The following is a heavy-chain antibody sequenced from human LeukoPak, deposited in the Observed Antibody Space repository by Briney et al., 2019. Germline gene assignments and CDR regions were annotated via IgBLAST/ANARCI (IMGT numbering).Heavy chain of an antibody. CDR3: ANPGSTYFGY. D-gene: IGHD5/OR15-5a*01. V-gene: IGHV3-23*01. Sequence: GGTLRLSCAASGFTFRSYAMSGGRQAPGEGLERVSAISGSGGSTYSADSVKGPFTISRDNSKNTLYLQMNSLRAEDTAVYYCANPGSTYFGYWGQGTLVTVSS. J-gene: IGHJ4*02. CDR2: ISGSGGST. CDR1: GFTFRSYA.